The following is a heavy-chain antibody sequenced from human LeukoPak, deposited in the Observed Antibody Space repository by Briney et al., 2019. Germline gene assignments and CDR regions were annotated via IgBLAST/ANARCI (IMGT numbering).Heavy chain of an antibody. D-gene: IGHD2-2*01. CDR1: GFTFSNYG. CDR3: LGYCSRTSCLDAFDI. CDR2: IVGSGVTT. Sequence: AGGSLRLSCVASGFTFSNYGMNWVRQAPGKGLEWVSGIVGSGVTTYYADSVKGRFTISRDNSKNTLYLQMNSLRAEDTAVYYPLGYCSRTSCLDAFDIWGQGTMVTVSS. V-gene: IGHV3-23*01. J-gene: IGHJ3*02.